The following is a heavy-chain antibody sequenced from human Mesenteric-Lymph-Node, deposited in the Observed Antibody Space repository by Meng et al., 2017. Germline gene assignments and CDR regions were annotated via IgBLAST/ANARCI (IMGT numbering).Heavy chain of an antibody. CDR3: ARVDSSGYFLDY. CDR1: GGSISSGGHS. J-gene: IGHJ4*01. V-gene: IGHV4-31*03. Sequence: QVQLQESGPGLGKPSQTPAHTGTVSGGSISSGGHSWSWIRQHPGKGLEWIAYIYYSGSTYYNPSLKSRVILSVDTSKNQFSLKLSSVTAADTAVYYCARVDSSGYFLDYWGQGTLVTVSS. CDR2: IYYSGST. D-gene: IGHD3-22*01.